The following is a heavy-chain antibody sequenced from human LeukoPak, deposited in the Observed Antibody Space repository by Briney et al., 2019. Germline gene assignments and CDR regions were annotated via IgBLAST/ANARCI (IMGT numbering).Heavy chain of an antibody. D-gene: IGHD4-17*01. CDR1: GFTFSDTW. CDR2: IKRIIDGGTT. CDR3: AAQGGSGDLRY. V-gene: IGHV3-15*01. J-gene: IGHJ4*02. Sequence: GGSLRLSCAVSGFTFSDTWMNWVHQAPGKGLEWVGRIKRIIDGGTTDYAAPVKGRFTVSRDDSINTLYLQMSSLKTEDTAVYYCAAQGGSGDLRYWGQGTLVTVSS.